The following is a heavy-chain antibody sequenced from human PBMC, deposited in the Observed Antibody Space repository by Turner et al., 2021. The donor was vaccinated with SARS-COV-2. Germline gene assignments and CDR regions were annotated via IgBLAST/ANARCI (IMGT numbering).Heavy chain of an antibody. J-gene: IGHJ5*01. CDR1: GFTFSDYW. CDR2: IKTDGSSK. V-gene: IGHV3-7*01. Sequence: EVQLVESGGGLVQSGGSLRLSCAGSGFTFSDYWKGWVRQAPGKGLEWVANIKTDGSSKYYVDSVKDRFTTSRDNAKNSLYLQMYSLRAEDTAVYYCVRHGSWNFDSWGQGTLVTVSS. CDR3: VRHGSWNFDS. D-gene: IGHD1-1*01.